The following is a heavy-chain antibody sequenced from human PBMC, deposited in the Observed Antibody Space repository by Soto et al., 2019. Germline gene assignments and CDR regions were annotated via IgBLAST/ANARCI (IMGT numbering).Heavy chain of an antibody. J-gene: IGHJ6*02. D-gene: IGHD3-10*01. V-gene: IGHV1-18*01. CDR3: ASSYYGSGTPYYYGMYV. CDR2: ISAYNGNT. Sequence: QVQLVQSGAEVKKPGASVKVSCKASGYTFTSYGISWVRQAPGQGLEWMGWISAYNGNTNYAQKLQGRVTMTTDTSTSTAYMELRSLRSDDTAVYYCASSYYGSGTPYYYGMYVWGQGTTVTVSS. CDR1: GYTFTSYG.